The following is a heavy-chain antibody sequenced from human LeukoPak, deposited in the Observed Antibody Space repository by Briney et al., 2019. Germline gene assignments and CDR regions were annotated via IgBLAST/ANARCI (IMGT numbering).Heavy chain of an antibody. D-gene: IGHD3-16*01. CDR3: ARLSTGRARLYFDY. J-gene: IGHJ4*02. CDR2: IYYSGST. V-gene: IGHV4-39*07. Sequence: PSETLSLTCTVSGGSISSSSYYWGWIRQPPGKGLEWIGSIYYSGSTYYNPSLKSRVTISVDTSKNQFSLKLSSVTAADTAVYYCARLSTGRARLYFDYWGQGTLVTVSS. CDR1: GGSISSSSYY.